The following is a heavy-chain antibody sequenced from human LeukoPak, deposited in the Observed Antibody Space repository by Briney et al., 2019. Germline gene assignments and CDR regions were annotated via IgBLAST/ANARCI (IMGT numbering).Heavy chain of an antibody. CDR3: ARMSMIRGVYYFDY. J-gene: IGHJ4*02. V-gene: IGHV4-61*02. Sequence: SQTLSLTCTVSGGSISSGSYYWSWIRQPAGKGLEWIGRIYTSGSTNYNPSLKSRVTILVDASKNQFPLKLSSVTAADTAVYYCARMSMIRGVYYFDYWGQGTLVTVSS. D-gene: IGHD3-10*01. CDR2: IYTSGST. CDR1: GGSISSGSYY.